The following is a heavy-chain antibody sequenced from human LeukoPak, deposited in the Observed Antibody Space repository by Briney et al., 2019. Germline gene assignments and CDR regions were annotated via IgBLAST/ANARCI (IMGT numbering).Heavy chain of an antibody. CDR1: GFTSSSYG. CDR2: IRYDGSNK. Sequence: PGGSLRLSCAASGFTSSSYGMHWVRQAPGKGLEWVAFIRYDGSNKYYADSVKGRFTISRDNSKNTLYLQMNSLRAEDTAVYYCAKETHYYGSGSYLYGMDVWGQGTTVTVSS. D-gene: IGHD3-10*01. V-gene: IGHV3-30*02. J-gene: IGHJ6*02. CDR3: AKETHYYGSGSYLYGMDV.